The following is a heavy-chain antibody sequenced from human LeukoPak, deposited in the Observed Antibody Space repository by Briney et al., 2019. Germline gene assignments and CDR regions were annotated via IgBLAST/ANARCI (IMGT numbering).Heavy chain of an antibody. D-gene: IGHD1-26*01. CDR3: AKDRPGAMLYFDC. Sequence: GGSLRLSCAASGFSFSNYAMTWVRQAPGRGLEWVSAISGSGGNTFSADSVKGRFTISRDNSKNTLYLQMNSLRAEDTAVYYCAKDRPGAMLYFDCWGQGTLVTVSS. V-gene: IGHV3-23*01. J-gene: IGHJ4*02. CDR1: GFSFSNYA. CDR2: ISGSGGNT.